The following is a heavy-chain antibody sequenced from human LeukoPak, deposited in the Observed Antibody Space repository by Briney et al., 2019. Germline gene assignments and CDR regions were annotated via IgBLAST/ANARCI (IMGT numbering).Heavy chain of an antibody. CDR3: ASSTGTNPNWFDP. V-gene: IGHV1-69*04. J-gene: IGHJ5*02. Sequence: SVKVSCKASGGTFTSYAISWVRQAPGQGREWRGRSIPILGIANYAQKFQGRVTITADKSTSTAYMELSSLRSEDTAVYYCASSTGTNPNWFDPWGQGTLVTVSS. D-gene: IGHD1/OR15-1a*01. CDR2: SIPILGIA. CDR1: GGTFTSYA.